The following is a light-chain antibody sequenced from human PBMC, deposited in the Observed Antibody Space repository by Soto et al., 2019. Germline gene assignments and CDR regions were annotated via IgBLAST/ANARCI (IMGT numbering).Light chain of an antibody. CDR1: QSVSSGN. CDR3: QRYGTSPRT. J-gene: IGKJ1*01. CDR2: GAS. Sequence: EIVLTQSPGTLSLSPGERASLSCRASQSVSSGNLAWYQQKPGQAPRLVIYGASIRATGIPDRFSGSGSGTDFTLTISRLEPEDFAVYYCQRYGTSPRTFGQGTKVEIK. V-gene: IGKV3-20*01.